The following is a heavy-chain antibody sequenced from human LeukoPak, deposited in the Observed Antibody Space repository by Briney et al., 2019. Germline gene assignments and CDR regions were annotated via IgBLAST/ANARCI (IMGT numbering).Heavy chain of an antibody. J-gene: IGHJ1*01. D-gene: IGHD5-12*01. Sequence: GSLRIPCSASGFTFSRHGMNWVRQAPGKGLEWVSAISGSGGSTYYADSVKGRFTISRDNSKNTLYLQMNSLRAEDTAVYYCAKEINEDVVATLYWGQGTLVTVSS. CDR3: AKEINEDVVATLY. V-gene: IGHV3-23*01. CDR2: ISGSGGST. CDR1: GFTFSRHG.